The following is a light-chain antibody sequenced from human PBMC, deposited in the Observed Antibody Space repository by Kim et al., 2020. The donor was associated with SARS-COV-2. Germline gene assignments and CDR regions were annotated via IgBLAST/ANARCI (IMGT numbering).Light chain of an antibody. CDR2: DNS. J-gene: IGLJ3*02. V-gene: IGLV1-40*01. Sequence: VTISCTGSSSNIGAGYDVHWYQQLPGTAPKPLIYDNSNRPSGVPDRFSGSKSGTSASLAITGLQAEDEADYYCQSSDSSLSGSWVFGGGTQLTVL. CDR3: QSSDSSLSGSWV. CDR1: SSNIGAGYD.